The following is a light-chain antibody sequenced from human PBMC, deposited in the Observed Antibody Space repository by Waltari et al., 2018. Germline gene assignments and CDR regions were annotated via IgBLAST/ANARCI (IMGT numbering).Light chain of an antibody. CDR1: QSVLYSSNNKNY. CDR2: WAS. Sequence: DIVMTQSPDSLAASLGERATINCKYSQSVLYSSNNKNYLAWYQQKPGQPPKLLIYWASTRESGVPDRFSVSGSGTDFTLTISSLQAEDVAVYYCQQYLSTPPTFGQGTKVEIK. CDR3: QQYLSTPPT. J-gene: IGKJ1*01. V-gene: IGKV4-1*01.